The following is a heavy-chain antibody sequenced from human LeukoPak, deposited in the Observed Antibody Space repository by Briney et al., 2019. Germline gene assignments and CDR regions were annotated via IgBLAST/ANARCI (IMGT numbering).Heavy chain of an antibody. CDR1: GFTFSSYA. Sequence: PGESLRPSCAASGFTFSSYAMHWVRQAPGKGLEWVAVISYDGSNKYYADSVKGRFTISRDNSKNTLYLQMNSLRAEDTAVYYCARPSNYYDSSGYPLYYFDYWGQGTLVTVSS. CDR3: ARPSNYYDSSGYPLYYFDY. D-gene: IGHD3-22*01. V-gene: IGHV3-30-3*01. J-gene: IGHJ4*02. CDR2: ISYDGSNK.